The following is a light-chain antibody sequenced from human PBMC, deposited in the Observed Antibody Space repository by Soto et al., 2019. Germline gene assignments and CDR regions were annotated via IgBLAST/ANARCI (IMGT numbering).Light chain of an antibody. CDR3: QQYYSSPFT. CDR2: GTS. V-gene: IGKV3-20*01. J-gene: IGKJ3*01. Sequence: IVLTQSPGTLSLSPGERATLTCRASQTITSFYLAWYQQKPGQAPRLLIYGTSTRATGIPDRFSGSGSGTDFTLTISSLQAEDVAVYYCQQYYSSPFTFGPGTKVDIK. CDR1: QTITSFY.